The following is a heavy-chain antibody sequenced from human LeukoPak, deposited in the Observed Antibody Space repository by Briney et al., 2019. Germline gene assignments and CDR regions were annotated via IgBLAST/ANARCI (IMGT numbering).Heavy chain of an antibody. V-gene: IGHV3-74*01. J-gene: IGHJ5*02. CDR2: IDNDERNT. CDR1: GFTFNNHW. CDR3: SRDRPHNWFDP. Sequence: GGSLRLSCAASGFTFNNHWMHWVRQAPGKGLEWVSRIDNDERNTIYADSVKARFTISRDNAKNTLYLQMNSLRAEDTAMYYCSRDRPHNWFDPWGQGTLVTVSS.